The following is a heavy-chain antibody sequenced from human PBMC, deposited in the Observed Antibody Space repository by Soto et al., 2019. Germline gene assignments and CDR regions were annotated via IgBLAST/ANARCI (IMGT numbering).Heavy chain of an antibody. Sequence: EVQLLESGGGVVQPGGSLRLSCAASGFIFSNYAMSWVRQAPVKGLEWVSGISGSGGSTYNADSVKGRFTISRDNSKNTMYMQMNSLRVEDTAEYYCAKKSPDSSGYFDFWGQGTLVTVSS. CDR1: GFIFSNYA. V-gene: IGHV3-23*01. CDR3: AKKSPDSSGYFDF. CDR2: ISGSGGST. J-gene: IGHJ4*02. D-gene: IGHD6-6*01.